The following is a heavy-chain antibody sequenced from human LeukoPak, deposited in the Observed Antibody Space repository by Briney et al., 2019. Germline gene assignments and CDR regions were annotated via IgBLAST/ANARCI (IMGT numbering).Heavy chain of an antibody. D-gene: IGHD6-19*01. CDR3: AKLEHRYSTDWSPSDPTYYFDY. V-gene: IGHV1-69*13. Sequence: SVKVSCKASGYTFTSYYIHWVRQAPGQGREWMGGIIPIFDTAIYSQNFQDRITITADDSTNIAYMDLSSLRSQDTAVYYCAKLEHRYSTDWSPSDPTYYFDYWGQGTLVTVSS. CDR2: IIPIFDTA. J-gene: IGHJ4*02. CDR1: GYTFTSYY.